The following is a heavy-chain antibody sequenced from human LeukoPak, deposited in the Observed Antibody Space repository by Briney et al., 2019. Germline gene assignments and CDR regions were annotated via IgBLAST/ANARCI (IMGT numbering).Heavy chain of an antibody. CDR1: GFSVSSNY. Sequence: TGGSLRLSYAASGFSVSSNYLTWVRQAPGKGLEWVAVISYDGSNKYYADSVKGRFTISRDNSKNTLYLQMNSLRAEDTAVYYCAKDRSSATMVRGFDYWGQGTLVTVSS. CDR2: ISYDGSNK. D-gene: IGHD3-10*01. V-gene: IGHV3-30*18. J-gene: IGHJ4*02. CDR3: AKDRSSATMVRGFDY.